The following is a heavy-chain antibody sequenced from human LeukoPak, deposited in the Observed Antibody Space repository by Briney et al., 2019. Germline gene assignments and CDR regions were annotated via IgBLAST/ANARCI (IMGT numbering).Heavy chain of an antibody. Sequence: PGGSLRLSCAASGFTFSSYSMNWVRQAPGKGLEWVSYISSSGSTIYYADSVKGRFTISRDNAKNSLYLQMNSLRAEDTAVYYCAKRGPSDAFDIWGQGTMVTVSS. CDR3: AKRGPSDAFDI. CDR2: ISSSGSTI. CDR1: GFTFSSYS. D-gene: IGHD2-15*01. J-gene: IGHJ3*02. V-gene: IGHV3-48*04.